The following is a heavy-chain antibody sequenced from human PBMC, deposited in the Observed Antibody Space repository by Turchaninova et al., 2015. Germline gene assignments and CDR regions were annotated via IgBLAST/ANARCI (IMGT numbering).Heavy chain of an antibody. CDR3: ARKSEGGLDI. D-gene: IGHD2-15*01. V-gene: IGHV1-8*03. CDR2: VTPSRGKT. J-gene: IGHJ3*02. Sequence: QVHLVQSGAEVKKPGASVKVSCKASGYTFTIYDITWRRQAPGKGLEWLGWVTPSRGKTGSAQRFQGRGTISMNTSLTTGYREGSNLRSEDTAVYFCARKSEGGLDIWGQGTTVIVSS. CDR1: GYTFTIYD.